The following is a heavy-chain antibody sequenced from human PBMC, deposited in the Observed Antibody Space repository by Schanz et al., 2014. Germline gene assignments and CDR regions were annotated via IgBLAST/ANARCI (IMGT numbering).Heavy chain of an antibody. D-gene: IGHD1-26*01. Sequence: VQLVDSGGGLVKPGGSLRLSCAASGFGFSSYSMNWVRQAPGKGLEWVSYISGSSRTIYYADSMKGRFTVSRDNAENALYLQMNSLRAEDTGLYFCARGGSGSPSRLDYWGQGTLVTVSA. CDR1: GFGFSSYS. J-gene: IGHJ4*02. V-gene: IGHV3-48*01. CDR3: ARGGSGSPSRLDY. CDR2: ISGSSRTI.